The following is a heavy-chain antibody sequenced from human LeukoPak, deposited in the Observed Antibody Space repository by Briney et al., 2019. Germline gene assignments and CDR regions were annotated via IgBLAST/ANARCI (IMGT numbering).Heavy chain of an antibody. D-gene: IGHD6-13*01. V-gene: IGHV3-21*01. Sequence: GGSLRLSCAAPGFTFSSYSMNWVRQAPGKGLEWVSSISSSSSYIYYADSVKGRFTISRDNAKNSLYLQMNSLRAEDTAVYYCARVQTYSSSWYGDYFDYWGQGTLVTVSS. CDR2: ISSSSSYI. CDR3: ARVQTYSSSWYGDYFDY. CDR1: GFTFSSYS. J-gene: IGHJ4*02.